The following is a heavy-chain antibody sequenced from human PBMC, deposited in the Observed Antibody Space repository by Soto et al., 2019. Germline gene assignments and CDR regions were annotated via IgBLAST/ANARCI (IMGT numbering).Heavy chain of an antibody. J-gene: IGHJ4*02. Sequence: PGGSLRLSCLVSGLTVTSNSMNWVRQAPGKGLEWVSIIDRGGRTNYADSVKGRFAISRDASRNTLYLQMSILRVEDTAVYYCARDNPLFSFGYQRGSYFDYWGQGALVTVS. CDR3: ARDNPLFSFGYQRGSYFDY. CDR2: IDRGGRT. V-gene: IGHV3-66*01. CDR1: GLTVTSNS. D-gene: IGHD3-22*01.